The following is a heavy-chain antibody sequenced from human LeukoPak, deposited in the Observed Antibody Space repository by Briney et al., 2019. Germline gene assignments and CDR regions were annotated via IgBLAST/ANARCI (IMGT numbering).Heavy chain of an antibody. CDR2: IIPIFGTA. J-gene: IGHJ5*02. D-gene: IGHD2-2*01. CDR1: GDTFSNYA. V-gene: IGHV1-69*13. Sequence: GASVKVSCRASGDTFSNYAISWVRQAPGQGLEWMGGIIPIFGTAKYAQKFQGRVTITADESTSTAYMELSSLRSEDTAVYYCARDRRSRYCSSTRCYLGCFDPWGQGTLVTVSS. CDR3: ARDRRSRYCSSTRCYLGCFDP.